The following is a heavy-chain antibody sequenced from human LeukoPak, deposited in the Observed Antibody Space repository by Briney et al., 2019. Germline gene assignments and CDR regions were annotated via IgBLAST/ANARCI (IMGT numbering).Heavy chain of an antibody. CDR3: ARGRRSSSRHDAFDI. V-gene: IGHV4-59*01. Sequence: SETLSLTCTVSGGSITNFHGGWIRQSPGKGLELIGYIYYSGTTNYSPSLKSRVSISVDTSKKQFSLKLSSVTAADTAVYYCARGRRSSSRHDAFDIWGQGTMVTVFS. D-gene: IGHD6-13*01. J-gene: IGHJ3*02. CDR1: GGSITNFH. CDR2: IYYSGTT.